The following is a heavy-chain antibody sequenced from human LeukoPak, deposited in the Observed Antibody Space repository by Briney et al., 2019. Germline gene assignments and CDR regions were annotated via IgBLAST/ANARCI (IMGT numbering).Heavy chain of an antibody. V-gene: IGHV3-23*01. CDR2: VSGSGGET. D-gene: IGHD4-17*01. CDR1: GFTFANYA. Sequence: GGSLRLSCAASGFTFANYAMSWVRQAPGKGLEWVSSVSGSGGETHSTDSVRGRFTISRDNSKGTLYLQMNSLRAEDTAVYYCASTFYGDSPPYWGQGTLVTVSS. J-gene: IGHJ4*02. CDR3: ASTFYGDSPPY.